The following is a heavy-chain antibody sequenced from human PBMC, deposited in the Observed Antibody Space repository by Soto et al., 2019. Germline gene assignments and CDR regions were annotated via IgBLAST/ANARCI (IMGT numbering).Heavy chain of an antibody. CDR2: IKEDGSSK. CDR3: ARESEDLTSNFDY. V-gene: IGHV3-7*01. Sequence: SLRLSCAASGFTFSGYWMTWVRQAPGKGLEWVANIKEDGSSKYYVDSVKGRFTISRDNAKNSLYLQMNSLRAEDTAVYYCARESEDLTSNFDYWGQGTLVTVSS. CDR1: GFTFSGYW. J-gene: IGHJ4*02.